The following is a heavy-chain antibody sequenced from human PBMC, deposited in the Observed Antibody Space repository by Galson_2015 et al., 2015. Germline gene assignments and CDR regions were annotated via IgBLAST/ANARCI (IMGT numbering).Heavy chain of an antibody. Sequence: SLRLSCAASGFTFSSYGMHWVRQAPGKGLEWVAVISYDGSNKYYADSVKGRFTISRDNSKNTLYLQMNSLRAEDTAVYYRAKASLEPGYYYYGMDVWGQGTTVTVSS. CDR2: ISYDGSNK. J-gene: IGHJ6*02. CDR1: GFTFSSYG. D-gene: IGHD1-1*01. CDR3: AKASLEPGYYYYGMDV. V-gene: IGHV3-30*18.